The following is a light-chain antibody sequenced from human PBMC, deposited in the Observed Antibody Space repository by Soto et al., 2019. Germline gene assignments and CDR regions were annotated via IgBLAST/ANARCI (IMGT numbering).Light chain of an antibody. V-gene: IGKV3-15*01. Sequence: EIVMTQSPATLSVSPGERATLSCRASQSVSSNLAWYQQKAGQAPRLVIYDASTRATGIPARFSGSGSGTEFTLTVSSLQSEDFAVYYCQQYENWPRTFGQGTKVEIK. CDR2: DAS. CDR1: QSVSSN. CDR3: QQYENWPRT. J-gene: IGKJ1*01.